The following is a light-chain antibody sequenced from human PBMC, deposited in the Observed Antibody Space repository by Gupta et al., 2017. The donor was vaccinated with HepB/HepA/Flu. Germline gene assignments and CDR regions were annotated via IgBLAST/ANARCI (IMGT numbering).Light chain of an antibody. Sequence: QSVLPQPPSASGIPGQRVTISCSGSTSNIGSNTVNWYRQVPGTAPNFLIFDNDQRPSGVPDRFSGSKSGTSGSLAISGLQADDEGDYYCASWDDSLRGLLFGGGTKLTVL. V-gene: IGLV1-44*01. CDR1: TSNIGSNT. CDR3: ASWDDSLRGLL. CDR2: DND. J-gene: IGLJ3*02.